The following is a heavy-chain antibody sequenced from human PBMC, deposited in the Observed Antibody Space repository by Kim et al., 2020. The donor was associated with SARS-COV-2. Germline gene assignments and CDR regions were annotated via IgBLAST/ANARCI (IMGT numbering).Heavy chain of an antibody. D-gene: IGHD3-16*02. V-gene: IGHV4-59*08. CDR3: ARHIVSRTYIDH. J-gene: IGHJ4*02. CDR1: GGSISGYY. CDR2: IYYSGST. Sequence: SETLSLTCTVSGGSISGYYWSWIRQPPGKGLEWIGCIYYSGSTNYNPSLQSRVTISVDTSKNQFSLRLSSVTAADTAVYYCARHIVSRTYIDHWGQGTLVTVSS.